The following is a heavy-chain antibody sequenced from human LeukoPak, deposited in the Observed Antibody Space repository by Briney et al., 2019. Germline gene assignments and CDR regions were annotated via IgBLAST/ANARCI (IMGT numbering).Heavy chain of an antibody. CDR1: GGFISSSGYY. D-gene: IGHD1-26*01. V-gene: IGHV4-39*01. CDR2: IYYSGTT. CDR3: ARGAKLQVGATRAKDY. J-gene: IGHJ4*02. Sequence: SETLSLTCTVSGGFISSSGYYWGWIRQPPGKGLEWIGSIYYSGTTYYNPSLKSPFIISVDTSKNQFSLKLSSVTAADTAVYYCARGAKLQVGATRAKDYWGQGTLVTVSS.